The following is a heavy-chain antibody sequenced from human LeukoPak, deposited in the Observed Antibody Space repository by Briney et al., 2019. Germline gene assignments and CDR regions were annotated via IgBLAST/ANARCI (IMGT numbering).Heavy chain of an antibody. CDR1: GFTFSSYA. CDR3: ARAPYYYYYGMDV. J-gene: IGHJ6*02. CDR2: ISGSGGST. Sequence: GGSLRLSCAASGFTFSSYAMSWVRQAPGKGLEWVSAISGSGGSTYYADSVMGRFTISRDTSKNTLYLQMNSLRSEDTAVYYCARAPYYYYYGMDVWGQGTTVTVSS. V-gene: IGHV3-23*01.